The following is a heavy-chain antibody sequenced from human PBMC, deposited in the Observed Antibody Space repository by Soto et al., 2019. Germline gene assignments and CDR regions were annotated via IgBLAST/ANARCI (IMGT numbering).Heavy chain of an antibody. CDR3: AKGYYGSGSPDYIDV. D-gene: IGHD3-10*01. V-gene: IGHV3-30*18. CDR2: ISYDGSNK. CDR1: GFTFSNYG. Sequence: GGSLRLSCAASGFTFSNYGMHWVRQAPGKGLEWVAVISYDGSNKHYADSVKGRFTISRDNSKNTLYLQMNSLRAEDTALYYCAKGYYGSGSPDYIDVWGKGTTVTVSS. J-gene: IGHJ6*03.